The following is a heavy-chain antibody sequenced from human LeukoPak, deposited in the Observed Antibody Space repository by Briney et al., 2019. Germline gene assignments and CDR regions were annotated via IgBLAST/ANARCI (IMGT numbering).Heavy chain of an antibody. CDR2: ISSSSSYI. CDR1: GFTFSSYA. J-gene: IGHJ4*02. Sequence: PGGSLRLSCAASGFTFSSYAMSWVRQAPGKGLEWVSRISSSSSYIYYADSVKGRFTISRDNAKNSLYLQMNSLRAEDTAVYYCARELSIASATYDYWGQGTLVTVSS. V-gene: IGHV3-21*01. D-gene: IGHD6-13*01. CDR3: ARELSIASATYDY.